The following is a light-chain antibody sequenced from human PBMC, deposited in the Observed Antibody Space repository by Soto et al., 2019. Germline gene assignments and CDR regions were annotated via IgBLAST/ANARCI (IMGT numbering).Light chain of an antibody. CDR1: STDFVSYNR. CDR2: EST. J-gene: IGLJ2*01. CDR3: CSFAAGGTLI. Sequence: QSVLTQPPSVSGSPGQSVTISCTGTSTDFVSYNRVSWYQQPPGTAPKLMICESTKRPSGVSDRFSGFKSGNSASLTISGLQAEDEADYYCCSFAAGGTLIFGGGTKLTVL. V-gene: IGLV2-23*01.